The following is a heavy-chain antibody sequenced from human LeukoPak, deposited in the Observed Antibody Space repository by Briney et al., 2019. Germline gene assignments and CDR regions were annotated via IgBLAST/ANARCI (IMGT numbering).Heavy chain of an antibody. CDR2: IYHSGST. J-gene: IGHJ4*02. CDR1: GYSITSGYY. CDR3: ARPDDY. V-gene: IGHV4-38-2*02. Sequence: SETLSLTCTVSGYSITSGYYWGWIRQPPGKGLEWIGSIYHSGSTYYNPSLNSRVTMSVDTSKNQFSPRLTSVTAADTAVYYCARPDDYWGQGTLVTASP.